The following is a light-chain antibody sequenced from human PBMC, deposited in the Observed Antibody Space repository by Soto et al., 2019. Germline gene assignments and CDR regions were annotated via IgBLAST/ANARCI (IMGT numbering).Light chain of an antibody. J-gene: IGLJ1*01. CDR3: SSFTNTITRYA. CDR2: EVS. CDR1: SGDIGSYNR. Sequence: QSVLTQPASVSGSPGQSITISCTGTSGDIGSYNRVSWYQQHPGKAPKLIIYEVSYRPSGVSNRFSGSKSGDTASLTISGLQAEDEADYYCSSFTNTITRYAFGTGTKVTVL. V-gene: IGLV2-14*03.